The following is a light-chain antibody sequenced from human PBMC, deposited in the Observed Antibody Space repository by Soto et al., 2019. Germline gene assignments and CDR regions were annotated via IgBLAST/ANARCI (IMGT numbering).Light chain of an antibody. CDR1: SSGVGGYNY. CDR2: DVS. CDR3: SSYTSSSTPVA. V-gene: IGLV2-14*01. Sequence: QSVLTQPASVSRSPGQSITISCTGTSSGVGGYNYVSWYQQHPGKAPKLMIYDVSNRPSGVSNRFSGSKSGNTASLTISGLHAEDEAYYYCSSYTSSSTPVAFGGGTKVTVL. J-gene: IGLJ2*01.